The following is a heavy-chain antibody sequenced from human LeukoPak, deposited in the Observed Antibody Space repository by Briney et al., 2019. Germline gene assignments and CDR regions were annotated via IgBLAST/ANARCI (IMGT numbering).Heavy chain of an antibody. D-gene: IGHD3-22*01. CDR3: ATGNYYDTSRYYQVYFDY. J-gene: IGHJ4*02. Sequence: ASVKVSCKVSGYTLTELSMHWVRQAPGKGLEWMGGFDNEDGETIYAQKFQGRVTMTEGTSTDTAYMELRSLRSEDTAVYYCATGNYYDTSRYYQVYFDYWGQGTLVTVSS. V-gene: IGHV1-24*01. CDR1: GYTLTELS. CDR2: FDNEDGET.